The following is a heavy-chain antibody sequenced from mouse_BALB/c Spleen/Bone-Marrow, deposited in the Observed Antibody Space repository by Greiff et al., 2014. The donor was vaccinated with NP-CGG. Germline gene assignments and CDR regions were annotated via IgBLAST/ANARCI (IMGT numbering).Heavy chain of an antibody. V-gene: IGHV14-3*02. J-gene: IGHJ3*01. Sequence: VQLQQSGAELVKPGASVKLSCTASGFNIKDTYMHWVKQRPEQGLEWIGRIDPANGNTKYDPKFQDKATITADTSSNTAYLQLSSLTSEDTAVYYCAIYYYGSSGFAYWGQGTLVTVSA. D-gene: IGHD1-1*01. CDR3: AIYYYGSSGFAY. CDR1: GFNIKDTY. CDR2: IDPANGNT.